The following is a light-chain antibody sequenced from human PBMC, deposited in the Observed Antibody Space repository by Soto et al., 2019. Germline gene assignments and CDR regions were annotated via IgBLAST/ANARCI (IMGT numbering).Light chain of an antibody. J-gene: IGKJ2*01. CDR1: QSVAGN. Sequence: EIVMTQSPATLSVSPGERATLSCRASQSVAGNLARYQQKTGQAPRPLFDGTSTRATGVPARFSGTGSGTDFTLTISSLQSEDFPVYYCHQSNKWPYTFGQGTQLEFK. V-gene: IGKV3-15*01. CDR2: GTS. CDR3: HQSNKWPYT.